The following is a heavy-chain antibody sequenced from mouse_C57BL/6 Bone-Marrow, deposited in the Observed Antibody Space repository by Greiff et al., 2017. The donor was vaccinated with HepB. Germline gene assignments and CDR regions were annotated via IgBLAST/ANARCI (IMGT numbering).Heavy chain of an antibody. CDR3: TTYYGNYVFDY. D-gene: IGHD2-10*01. CDR1: GFTFSSYA. Sequence: EVKLVESGEGLVKPGGSLKLSCAASGFTFSSYAMSWVRQTPEKRLEWVAYISSGGDYIYYADTVKGRFTISRDNARNTLYLQMSSLKSEDTAMYYCTTYYGNYVFDYWGQGTTLTVSS. CDR2: ISSGGDYI. J-gene: IGHJ2*01. V-gene: IGHV5-9-1*02.